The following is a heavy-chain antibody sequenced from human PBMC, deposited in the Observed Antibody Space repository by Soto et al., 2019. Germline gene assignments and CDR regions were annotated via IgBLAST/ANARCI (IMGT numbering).Heavy chain of an antibody. Sequence: ASVKVSCKASGYTFTSYGISWVRQAPGQGLEWMGWISAYNGNANYAQKLQGRVTMTTDTSTSTAYMELRSLRSDDTAVYYCARASGLRMALYYYYGMDVWGQGTTVTVSS. CDR2: ISAYNGNA. V-gene: IGHV1-18*04. J-gene: IGHJ6*02. D-gene: IGHD5-12*01. CDR1: GYTFTSYG. CDR3: ARASGLRMALYYYYGMDV.